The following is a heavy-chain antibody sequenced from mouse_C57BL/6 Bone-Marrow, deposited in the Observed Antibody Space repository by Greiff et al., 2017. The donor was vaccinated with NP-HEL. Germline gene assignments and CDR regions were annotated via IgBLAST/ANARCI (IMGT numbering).Heavy chain of an antibody. J-gene: IGHJ3*01. CDR1: GFTFNTYA. Sequence: EVQRVESGGGLVQPKGSLKLSCAASGFTFNTYAMHWVRQAPGKGLEWVARIRSKSSNSATYYADSVKDRFTISRDDSQSMLYLQMNSLKTEDTAMYCCVRGQYYGSSCEAWFAYWGQGTLVTVSA. CDR3: VRGQYYGSSCEAWFAY. CDR2: IRSKSSNSAT. V-gene: IGHV10-3*01. D-gene: IGHD1-1*01.